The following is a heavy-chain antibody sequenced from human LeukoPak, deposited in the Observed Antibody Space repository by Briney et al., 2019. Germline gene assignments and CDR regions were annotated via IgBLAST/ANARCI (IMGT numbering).Heavy chain of an antibody. CDR1: GFTFKKYA. V-gene: IGHV3-23*01. Sequence: PEGSLRLPCAASGFTFKKYAMNWVRQVPGKGLEWVSGISGSGDSTYYADSVKGRFTISRDNSKNTLYLQMNSLRAEDTAVYYCARGYDYGDLIFDYWGQGTLVTVSS. CDR2: ISGSGDST. D-gene: IGHD4-17*01. CDR3: ARGYDYGDLIFDY. J-gene: IGHJ4*02.